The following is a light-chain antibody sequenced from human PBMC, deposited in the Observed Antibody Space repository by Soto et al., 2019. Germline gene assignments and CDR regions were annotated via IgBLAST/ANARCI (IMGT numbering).Light chain of an antibody. CDR2: DAS. Sequence: EIVMTQSPVTLSVSPGERATLSCRASQSVSNNLVWYQQKPGQAPRLLIYDASTRATGIPARFSGSGSGTEFTLTISSLQSEDFAVYYCQQYNNWPPYTFGQGTKLEIK. V-gene: IGKV3-15*01. CDR3: QQYNNWPPYT. CDR1: QSVSNN. J-gene: IGKJ2*01.